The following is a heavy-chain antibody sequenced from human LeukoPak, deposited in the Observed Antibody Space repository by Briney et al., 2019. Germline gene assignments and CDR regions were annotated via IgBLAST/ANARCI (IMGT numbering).Heavy chain of an antibody. CDR2: IWYDGSNK. Sequence: GGSLRLSCAASGFTFSSYGMHWVRQAPGKGLEWVAVIWYDGSNKYYADSVKGRFTISRDNSKNTLYLQMNSLRAEDTAVYYCAKGQTIYYYMDVWGQGTTVTVSS. CDR1: GFTFSSYG. CDR3: AKGQTIYYYMDV. V-gene: IGHV3-33*06. D-gene: IGHD1/OR15-1a*01. J-gene: IGHJ6*03.